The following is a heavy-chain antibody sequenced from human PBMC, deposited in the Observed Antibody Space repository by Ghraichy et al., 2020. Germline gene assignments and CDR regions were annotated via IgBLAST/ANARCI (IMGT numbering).Heavy chain of an antibody. D-gene: IGHD6-19*01. Sequence: GGSLRLSCAASGFTFSSYWMSWVRQAPGKGLEWVANIKQDGSEKYYVDSVKGRFTISRDNAKNSLYLQMNSLRAEDTAVYYCARDAGYSSGWSKYYYYYYGMDVWGQGTTVTVSS. CDR3: ARDAGYSSGWSKYYYYYYGMDV. J-gene: IGHJ6*02. CDR2: IKQDGSEK. CDR1: GFTFSSYW. V-gene: IGHV3-7*01.